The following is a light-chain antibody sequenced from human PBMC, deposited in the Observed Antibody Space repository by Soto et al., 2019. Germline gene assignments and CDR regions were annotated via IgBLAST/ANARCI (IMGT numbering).Light chain of an antibody. J-gene: IGKJ1*01. CDR3: RQYNSYSCT. V-gene: IGKV1-5*01. CDR2: DAS. Sequence: DIQMTQSPSTMSASVGDRVTITCRASQNINIWLAGYQQKPGKAPKLLIFDASSLESGVPSRFSGSGSGTEFTLAISILQPDDFATYYCRQYNSYSCTFGQGTKVEIK. CDR1: QNINIW.